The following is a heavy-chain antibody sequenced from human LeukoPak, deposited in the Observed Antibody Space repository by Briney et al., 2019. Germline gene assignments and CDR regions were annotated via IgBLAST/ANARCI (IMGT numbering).Heavy chain of an antibody. CDR1: GGSISSYY. CDR2: IYYSGST. J-gene: IGHJ6*03. CDR3: ARRPRYSSGWYSVDYYYYMDV. V-gene: IGHV4-59*08. Sequence: SETLSLTCTVSGGSISSYYWSWIRQPPGKGLEWIGYIYYSGSTNYNPSLKSRVTISVDTSKNQFSLKLSTVTAADTAVYYCARRPRYSSGWYSVDYYYYMDVWGKGTTVTVSS. D-gene: IGHD6-19*01.